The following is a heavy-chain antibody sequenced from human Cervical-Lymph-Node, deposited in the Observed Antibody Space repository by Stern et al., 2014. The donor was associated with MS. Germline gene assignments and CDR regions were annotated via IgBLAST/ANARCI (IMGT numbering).Heavy chain of an antibody. V-gene: IGHV1-3*01. D-gene: IGHD6-19*01. Sequence: MQLVESGAEVKKPGASVKVSCKASGYTFTTYTMHWVRQAPGQRLEWMGWISGGNGNTKYSQKFQGRVTITRDTSASTAYMELSSLRSEDTAVYYCARKPVAGNNYYGMDVWGQGTTVTVSS. CDR1: GYTFTTYT. CDR3: ARKPVAGNNYYGMDV. J-gene: IGHJ6*02. CDR2: ISGGNGNT.